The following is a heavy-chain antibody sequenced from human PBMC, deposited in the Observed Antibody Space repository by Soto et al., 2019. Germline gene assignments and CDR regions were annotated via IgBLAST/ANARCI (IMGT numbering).Heavy chain of an antibody. Sequence: QVQLVQSGAEVKKPGASVKVSCKASGYTFTSYAMHWVRQAPGQRLEWMGWINAGNGNTKYSQKFQGRVTITRDTSASTAYMELSSLRSEDTAVYHCARVWQQLAYYYYGMDVWGQGTTVTVSS. CDR3: ARVWQQLAYYYYGMDV. CDR1: GYTFTSYA. V-gene: IGHV1-3*01. J-gene: IGHJ6*02. CDR2: INAGNGNT. D-gene: IGHD6-13*01.